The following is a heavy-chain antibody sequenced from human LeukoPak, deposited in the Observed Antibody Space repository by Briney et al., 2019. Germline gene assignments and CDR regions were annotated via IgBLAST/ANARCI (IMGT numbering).Heavy chain of an antibody. J-gene: IGHJ4*02. CDR2: ISSSSSYI. V-gene: IGHV3-21*01. Sequence: GGSLRLSCAASGFTFSSYSMNWVRQAPGKGLEWVSSISSSSSYIYYADSVKGRFTISRDNAKNSLYLQMNSLRAEDTAVYYCAEPEGGYYDIRPDWGQGTLVTVSS. CDR1: GFTFSSYS. CDR3: AEPEGGYYDIRPD. D-gene: IGHD3-22*01.